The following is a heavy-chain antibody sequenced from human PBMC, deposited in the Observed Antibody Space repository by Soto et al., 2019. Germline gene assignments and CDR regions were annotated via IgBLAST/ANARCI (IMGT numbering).Heavy chain of an antibody. CDR1: GGSISSSSYY. CDR3: ARVRSSSWPQNNWFDP. D-gene: IGHD6-13*01. CDR2: IYYSGST. J-gene: IGHJ5*02. V-gene: IGHV4-39*01. Sequence: QLQLQESGPGLVKPSETLSLTCTVSGGSISSSSYYWGWIRQPPGKGLEWIGSIYYSGSTYYNPSLKSRVTISVDTSKNQFSLKVSSVTAADTAVYYCARVRSSSWPQNNWFDPWGQGTLVTVSS.